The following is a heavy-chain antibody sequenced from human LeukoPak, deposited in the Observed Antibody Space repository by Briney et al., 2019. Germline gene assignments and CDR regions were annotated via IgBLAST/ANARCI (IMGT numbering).Heavy chain of an antibody. Sequence: SETLSLTCTVSGGSISSYYWSWIRQPPGKGLQWFGYIYYRGSTNDNPSLMSRVTISEEPSKNQFSLKLSSVTAADTAVCYCARDIASRYSSSWPPGEAFDIWGQGTMVTVSS. CDR1: GGSISSYY. CDR3: ARDIASRYSSSWPPGEAFDI. V-gene: IGHV4-59*01. J-gene: IGHJ3*02. CDR2: IYYRGST. D-gene: IGHD6-13*01.